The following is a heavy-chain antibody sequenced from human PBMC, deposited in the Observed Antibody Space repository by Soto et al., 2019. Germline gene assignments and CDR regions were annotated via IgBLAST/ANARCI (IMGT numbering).Heavy chain of an antibody. J-gene: IGHJ4*02. V-gene: IGHV3-48*02. CDR2: ISTTSSSI. CDR1: GFTFSSYS. CDR3: ARKGVPFDY. Sequence: GGSLRLSCAASGFTFSSYSMNWVRQAPGKGLEWISYISTTSSSIYYADSVKGRFTISRDNAKNSLFPQMNSLRDEDTAVYYCARKGVPFDYWGPGALVPVYS.